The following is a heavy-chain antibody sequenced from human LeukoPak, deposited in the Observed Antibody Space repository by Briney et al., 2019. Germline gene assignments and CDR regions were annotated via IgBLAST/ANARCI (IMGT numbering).Heavy chain of an antibody. CDR3: ARTTYNYYDSSGYVDY. Sequence: SETLSLTCTVSGGSISSSSYYWGWIRQPPGKGLEWIGSIYYSGSTYYNPSLKSRVTISVDTSKNQFSLKLSSVTAADAAVYYRARTTYNYYDSSGYVDYWGQGTLVTVSS. D-gene: IGHD3-22*01. CDR1: GGSISSSSYY. CDR2: IYYSGST. V-gene: IGHV4-39*01. J-gene: IGHJ4*02.